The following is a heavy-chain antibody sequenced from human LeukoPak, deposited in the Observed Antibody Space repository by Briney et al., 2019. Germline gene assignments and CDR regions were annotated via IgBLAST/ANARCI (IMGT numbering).Heavy chain of an antibody. D-gene: IGHD3-22*01. Sequence: SETLSLTCTVSGASTDRRVSTNSYYWSWIRQFPGKGLEWIGNIYNIGSVTYKPSLRSRVTMSMDMSKKQLSLRLTSVTAADTAVYFCATNSSGSALDYWGQGILVTVSS. CDR3: ATNSSGSALDY. CDR1: GASTDRRVSTNSYY. J-gene: IGHJ4*02. V-gene: IGHV4-61*05. CDR2: IYNIGSV.